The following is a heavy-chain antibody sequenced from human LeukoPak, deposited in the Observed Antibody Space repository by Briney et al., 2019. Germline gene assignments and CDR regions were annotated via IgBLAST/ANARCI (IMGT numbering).Heavy chain of an antibody. D-gene: IGHD4/OR15-4a*01. V-gene: IGHV3-74*01. Sequence: RGSLRLSCAASGFTFSNYWMHWVRHGPGKGLVWVSRINTVGSNTGYADSVKGRFTLSRDNAKNTLYLQMNSLRAEDTAVYYCAIGANPGALDIWGQGTMVTVSS. CDR2: INTVGSNT. CDR3: AIGANPGALDI. J-gene: IGHJ3*02. CDR1: GFTFSNYW.